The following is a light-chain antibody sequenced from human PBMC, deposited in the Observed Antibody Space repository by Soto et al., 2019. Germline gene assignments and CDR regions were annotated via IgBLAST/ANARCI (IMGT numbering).Light chain of an antibody. V-gene: IGLV1-40*01. Sequence: QSVLTQPPSVSGAPGQRITISCTGSPSNIGAGFDVHWYQRFPGTAPKLLIYGTTSRPSGVPDRFSGSQSGTSASLAITGLQAGDEADYYCQSYDTSLSGAWVFGGGTKLTVL. CDR1: PSNIGAGFD. CDR2: GTT. J-gene: IGLJ3*02. CDR3: QSYDTSLSGAWV.